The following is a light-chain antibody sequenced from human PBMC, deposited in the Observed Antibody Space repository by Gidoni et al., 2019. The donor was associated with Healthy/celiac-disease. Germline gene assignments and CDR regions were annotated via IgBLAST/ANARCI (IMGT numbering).Light chain of an antibody. J-gene: IGLJ3*02. CDR2: GNS. CDR1: SSNSGAGYY. CDR3: QSYDSSLSGLWV. Sequence: QSVLTQPPSVSGAPGQRVTIYCTGTSSNSGAGYYVHCYHQLPRTAPKLLIYGNSNRPSCGPDRFSGSKSGTSASLSITWRQAGDEADYYCQSYDSSLSGLWVFGGGTKLTVL. V-gene: IGLV1-40*01.